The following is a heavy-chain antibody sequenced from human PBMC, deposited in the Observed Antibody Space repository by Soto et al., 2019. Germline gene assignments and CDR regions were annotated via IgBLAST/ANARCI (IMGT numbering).Heavy chain of an antibody. Sequence: PGGSLRLSFAVSGFTFSSYSMNWVRQAPGQGLEWISYISSGGGEIYYADSVKGRFTISRDNAEKSLYLQMNSLRAEDTAMYFCARTTRSRSFAFDIWGQGTMVTVSS. CDR2: ISSGGGEI. J-gene: IGHJ3*02. CDR3: ARTTRSRSFAFDI. D-gene: IGHD4-4*01. V-gene: IGHV3-48*01. CDR1: GFTFSSYS.